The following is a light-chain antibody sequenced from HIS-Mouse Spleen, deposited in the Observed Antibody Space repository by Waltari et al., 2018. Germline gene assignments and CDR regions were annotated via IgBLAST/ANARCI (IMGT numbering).Light chain of an antibody. CDR1: KLGDKY. CDR3: QAWDSSYSV. Sequence: SYELTQPPSVSVSPGQTASITSAGDKLGDKYACWYQQKPGQSPVLVIYQDSKRPSGIPERFSGSNSGNTATLTISGTQAMDEADYYCQAWDSSYSVFGGGTKLTVL. J-gene: IGLJ2*01. CDR2: QDS. V-gene: IGLV3-1*01.